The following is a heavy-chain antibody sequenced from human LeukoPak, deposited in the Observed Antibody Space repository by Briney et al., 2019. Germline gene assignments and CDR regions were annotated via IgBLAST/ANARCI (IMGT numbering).Heavy chain of an antibody. CDR2: IIPIFGTA. Sequence: SVRVSCKASGGTFSSYAISWVRQAPGQGLEWMGRIIPIFGTANYAQKFQGRVTITADKSTSTAYMELSSLRSEDTAVYYCARGRLVPGTGMDVWGKGTTVTVSS. CDR1: GGTFSSYA. V-gene: IGHV1-69*06. D-gene: IGHD2-8*02. J-gene: IGHJ6*03. CDR3: ARGRLVPGTGMDV.